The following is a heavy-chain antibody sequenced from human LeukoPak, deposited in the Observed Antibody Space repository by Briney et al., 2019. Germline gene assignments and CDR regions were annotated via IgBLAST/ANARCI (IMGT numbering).Heavy chain of an antibody. J-gene: IGHJ4*02. D-gene: IGHD6-19*01. CDR3: AKPAEYRSRLTTH. V-gene: IGHV4-4*07. Sequence: SETLSLTCTVSGESISSYYWSCVRQPAGKGLEWIGTIHSTGSTNYNPSLKGRITMSVDTSKNQFSLNLSSVTAAATAVYYCAKPAEYRSRLTTHWGQGTLVTVSS. CDR2: IHSTGST. CDR1: GESISSYY.